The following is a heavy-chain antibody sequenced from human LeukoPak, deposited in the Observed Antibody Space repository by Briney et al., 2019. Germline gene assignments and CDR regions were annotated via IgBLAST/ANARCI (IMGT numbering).Heavy chain of an antibody. J-gene: IGHJ6*02. CDR1: GGSISSSSYY. V-gene: IGHV4-39*01. D-gene: IGHD2-15*01. CDR3: ARSVSCSGGSCGTDV. Sequence: PSETLSLTCTVSGGSISSSSYYWGWIRQPPGKGLEWIGSIYYSGSTYYNPSLKSRVTISVDTSKNQFSLKLNSVTAADTAVYYCARSVSCSGGSCGTDVWGQGTTVTVSS. CDR2: IYYSGST.